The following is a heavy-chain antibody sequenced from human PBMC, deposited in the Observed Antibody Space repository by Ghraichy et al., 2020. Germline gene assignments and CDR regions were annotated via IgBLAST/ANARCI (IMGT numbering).Heavy chain of an antibody. D-gene: IGHD3-16*02. CDR3: ARRLMITFGGVIVGRAFDI. Sequence: SETLSLTCAVYGGSFSGYYWSWIRQPPGKGLEWIGEINHSGSTNYNPSLKSRVTISVDTSKNQFSLKLSSVTAADTAVYYCARRLMITFGGVIVGRAFDIWGQGTMVTVSS. CDR1: GGSFSGYY. J-gene: IGHJ3*02. V-gene: IGHV4-34*01. CDR2: INHSGST.